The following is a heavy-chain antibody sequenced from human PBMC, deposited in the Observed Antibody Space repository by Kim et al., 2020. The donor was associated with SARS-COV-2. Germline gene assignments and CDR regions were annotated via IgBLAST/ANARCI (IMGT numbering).Heavy chain of an antibody. CDR2: ISYDGSNK. CDR3: ARGDGYNSPFDY. V-gene: IGHV3-30*04. J-gene: IGHJ4*02. CDR1: GFTFSSYA. Sequence: GGSLRLSCAASGFTFSSYAMHWVRQAPGKGLEWVAVISYDGSNKYYADSVKGRFTISRDNSKNTLYLQMNSLRAEETAVYYCARGDGYNSPFDYWGQGTLDTVSS. D-gene: IGHD5-12*01.